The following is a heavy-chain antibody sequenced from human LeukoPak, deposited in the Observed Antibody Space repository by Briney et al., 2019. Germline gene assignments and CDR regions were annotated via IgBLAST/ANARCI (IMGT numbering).Heavy chain of an antibody. V-gene: IGHV1-46*01. CDR2: INPSGGST. CDR1: GYAFTSYY. Sequence: GASVKVSCKASGYAFTSYYMHWVRQAPGQGLEWMGIINPSGGSTSYAQKFQGRVTMTRDMSTSTVYMELSSLRSEDTAVYYCARDQDYYGSGSFRWFDPWGQGTLVTVSS. J-gene: IGHJ5*02. CDR3: ARDQDYYGSGSFRWFDP. D-gene: IGHD3-10*01.